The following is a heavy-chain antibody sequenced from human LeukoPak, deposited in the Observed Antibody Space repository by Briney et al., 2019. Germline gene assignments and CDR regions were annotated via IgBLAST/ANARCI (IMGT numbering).Heavy chain of an antibody. CDR1: GGTFSSYA. CDR3: ARDPTWQPGGAYNWLDP. D-gene: IGHD3-10*01. V-gene: IGHV1-69*13. Sequence: ASVKVSCKASGGTFSSYAISWVRQAPGQGLEWMGGIIPIFGTANYAQKFQGRVTITADESTSTAYMELSSLRSEDTAVYYCARDPTWQPGGAYNWLDPWGQGTLVTVSS. CDR2: IIPIFGTA. J-gene: IGHJ5*02.